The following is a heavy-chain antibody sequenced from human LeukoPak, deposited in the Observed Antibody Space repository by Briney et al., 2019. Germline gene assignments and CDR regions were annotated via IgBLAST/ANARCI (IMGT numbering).Heavy chain of an antibody. J-gene: IGHJ4*02. Sequence: GASVKVSCKASGYAFTGSSIHCVRQAPGQGLEWMGWINPNSGGTNYAQKFQGRITMTRDTSITTAYMELSRLTSDDTAVYYCASRTRSTWYYFDFWGQGTLFTLSS. D-gene: IGHD6-13*01. V-gene: IGHV1-2*02. CDR2: INPNSGGT. CDR1: GYAFTGSS. CDR3: ASRTRSTWYYFDF.